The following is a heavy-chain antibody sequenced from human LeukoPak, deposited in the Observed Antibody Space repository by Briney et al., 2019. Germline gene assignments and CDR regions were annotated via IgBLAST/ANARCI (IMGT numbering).Heavy chain of an antibody. V-gene: IGHV4-59*01. J-gene: IGHJ4*02. Sequence: PSETLSLTCTVSGGSISSYYWSWIRQPPGKGLEWIGYIYYSGGTNYNPSLKSRVTISVDTSMNQFSLKLSSVTAADTAVYYCARSTSGYFDYWGQRTLVTVSS. CDR2: IYYSGGT. CDR1: GGSISSYY. CDR3: ARSTSGYFDY. D-gene: IGHD6-19*01.